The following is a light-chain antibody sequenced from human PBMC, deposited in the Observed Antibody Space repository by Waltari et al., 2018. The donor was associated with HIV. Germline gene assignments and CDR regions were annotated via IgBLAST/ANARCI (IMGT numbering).Light chain of an antibody. CDR1: SSDIGAYNP. J-gene: IGLJ3*02. CDR3: SSYTTSSTWV. Sequence: QSALTQPPSVSGSLGQSVTISCTGTSSDIGAYNPFSWYQQSPGTAPKLRIYEVTHRPSGVPVRFSGSKSGNTASLTISGLQADDEADYYCSSYTTSSTWVFGGGTKLTVL. V-gene: IGLV2-18*02. CDR2: EVT.